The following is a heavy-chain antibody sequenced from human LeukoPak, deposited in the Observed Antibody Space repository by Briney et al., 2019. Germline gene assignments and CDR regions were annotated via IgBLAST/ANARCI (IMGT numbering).Heavy chain of an antibody. CDR1: GYTFTMYY. D-gene: IGHD3-10*01. J-gene: IGHJ5*02. Sequence: WASVKVSCKASGYTFTMYYIHWVRQAPGQGLEWMGWINPNSGGTNYAQKFQGRVAMTRDTSISTAYMELSRLRSDDTAVYYCARESYGSGTWFDPWGQGTLVTVSS. CDR3: ARESYGSGTWFDP. V-gene: IGHV1-2*02. CDR2: INPNSGGT.